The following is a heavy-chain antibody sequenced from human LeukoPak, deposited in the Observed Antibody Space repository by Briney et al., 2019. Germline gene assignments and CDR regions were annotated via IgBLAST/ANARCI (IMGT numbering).Heavy chain of an antibody. Sequence: ASVKVSCKASGYTFTGYYMHWVRQAPGQGLEWMGWINPNTGGTKYAQKFQGRVTMTRDTSISTAYMELSRLRSDDTAVFYCAREASPLTPFGAFDIWGQGTMVTVSS. D-gene: IGHD3-16*01. V-gene: IGHV1-2*02. CDR2: INPNTGGT. CDR1: GYTFTGYY. CDR3: AREASPLTPFGAFDI. J-gene: IGHJ3*02.